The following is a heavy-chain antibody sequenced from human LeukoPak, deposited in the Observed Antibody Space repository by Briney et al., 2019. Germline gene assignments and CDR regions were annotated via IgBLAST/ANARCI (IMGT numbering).Heavy chain of an antibody. CDR1: GYTFTGYY. V-gene: IGHV1-2*02. D-gene: IGHD3-10*01. CDR2: INPNSGGT. Sequence: ASVKVSFKASGYTFTGYYMHWVRQAPGQGLEWMGWINPNSGGTNYAQKFQGRVTMTRDTSISTAYMELSRLRSDDTAVYYCARVGAYGSGSYYREDAFDIWGQGTMVTVSS. J-gene: IGHJ3*02. CDR3: ARVGAYGSGSYYREDAFDI.